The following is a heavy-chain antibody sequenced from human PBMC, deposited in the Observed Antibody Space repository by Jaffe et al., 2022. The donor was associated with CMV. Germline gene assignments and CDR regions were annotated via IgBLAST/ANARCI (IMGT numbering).Heavy chain of an antibody. J-gene: IGHJ4*02. CDR1: GGSISSSSYY. V-gene: IGHV4-39*01. D-gene: IGHD2-15*01. CDR2: IYYSGST. CDR3: ARHVDCSGGSCYIDY. Sequence: QLQLQESGPGLVKPSETLSLTCTVSGGSISSSSYYWGWIRQPPGKGLEWIGSIYYSGSTYYNPSLKSRVTISVDTSKNQFSLKLSSVTAADTAVYYCARHVDCSGGSCYIDYWGQGTLVTVSS.